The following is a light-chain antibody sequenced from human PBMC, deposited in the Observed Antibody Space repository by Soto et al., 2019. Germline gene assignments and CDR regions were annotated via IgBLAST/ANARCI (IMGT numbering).Light chain of an antibody. J-gene: IGKJ2*01. CDR1: QSIRSY. CDR3: HQTYSIPYT. Sequence: DIRMTQSPSSLSASVGDRVTITCRASQSIRSYLNWSQQKPGKAPKLLIYAASSLQSGVTSRFSGSGSGTDFTLTISSLQPEDFATYYWHQTYSIPYTFGQGTKLEIK. CDR2: AAS. V-gene: IGKV1-39*01.